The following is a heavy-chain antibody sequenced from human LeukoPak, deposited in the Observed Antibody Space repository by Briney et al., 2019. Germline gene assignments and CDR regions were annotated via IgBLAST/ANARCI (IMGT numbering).Heavy chain of an antibody. Sequence: ASVKVSCKASGYTFTSYGISWVRQAPGQGLEWMRWINNYNNNTNYVQKFQGRVTMTTDTSTNTAYMELRSLRSDDTAVYYCARRGHDYWGQGTLVTVSS. CDR3: ARRGHDY. D-gene: IGHD3-10*01. CDR1: GYTFTSYG. CDR2: INNYNNNT. J-gene: IGHJ4*02. V-gene: IGHV1-18*01.